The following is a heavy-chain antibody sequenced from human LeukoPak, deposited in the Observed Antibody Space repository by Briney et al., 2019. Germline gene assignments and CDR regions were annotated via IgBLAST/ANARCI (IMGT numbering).Heavy chain of an antibody. CDR2: IFYSGST. CDR1: GGSISSSSYY. D-gene: IGHD3-3*01. V-gene: IGHV4-39*07. J-gene: IGHJ4*02. CDR3: ARVYDFWSNYYDH. Sequence: SETLSLTCSVSGGSISSSSYYWGWIRQPPGKGLEWIGSIFYSGSTYYNPSLKSRVTISVDTSKNQFSLKVRSVTAADTAVYYCARVYDFWSNYYDHWGQGTLVTVSS.